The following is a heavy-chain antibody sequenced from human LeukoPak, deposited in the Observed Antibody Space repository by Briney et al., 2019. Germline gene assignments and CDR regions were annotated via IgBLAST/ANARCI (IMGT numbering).Heavy chain of an antibody. CDR2: IYYSGST. V-gene: IGHV4-59*01. CDR1: GGSISGYY. D-gene: IGHD6-19*01. CDR3: ARGWSSGWYRNDY. J-gene: IGHJ4*02. Sequence: SETLSLTCTVSGGSISGYYWSWIRQPPGKGLEWIGFIYYSGSTKYNPSLKSRVTISVDTSKNQFSLKLSSVTAADTAVYYCARGWSSGWYRNDYWGQGTLVTVSS.